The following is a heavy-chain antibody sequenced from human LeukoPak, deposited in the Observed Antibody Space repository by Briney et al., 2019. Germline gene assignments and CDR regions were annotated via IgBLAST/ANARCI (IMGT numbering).Heavy chain of an antibody. CDR2: INSKTAGGTA. CDR1: GFTFSDAW. Sequence: EGSLRLSCAASGFTFSDAWMNWVRQAPGKGPEWVGRINSKTAGGTADYAAPVQGRFTISRDDSKNTVFLLMNSLKTEDTAVYYCLSFRSGFWYWGQGALATVSS. V-gene: IGHV3-15*01. J-gene: IGHJ4*02. D-gene: IGHD5-12*01. CDR3: LSFRSGFWY.